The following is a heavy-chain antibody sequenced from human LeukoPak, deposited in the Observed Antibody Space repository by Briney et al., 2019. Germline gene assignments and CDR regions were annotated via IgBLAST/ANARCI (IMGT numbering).Heavy chain of an antibody. J-gene: IGHJ4*02. CDR3: ASPNAMIVAYFDY. CDR2: IYYSGST. D-gene: IGHD3-22*01. CDR1: GGSISSSSYY. Sequence: SETLSLTCTVSGGSISSSSYYWGWIRQPPGKGLEWIGSIYYSGSTYYNPSLKSRVTISVDTSKNQFSLKLSSVTAADTAVYYCASPNAMIVAYFDYWGQRTLVTVSS. V-gene: IGHV4-39*01.